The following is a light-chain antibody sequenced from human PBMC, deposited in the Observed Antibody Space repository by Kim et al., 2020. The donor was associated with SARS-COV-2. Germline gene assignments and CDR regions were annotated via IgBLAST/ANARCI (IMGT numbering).Light chain of an antibody. CDR3: QSYNRSNVV. CDR1: RGSIDDNY. Sequence: NFMLTQPLSVSESPGKTVTIHCTRSRGSIDDNYVQWYQQRPGGVPTAVIYEDDQRPSGVTDRFSGSIDSSSNSASLTISGLKPEDEADYYCQSYNRSNVVFGGGTKLTVL. V-gene: IGLV6-57*04. CDR2: EDD. J-gene: IGLJ2*01.